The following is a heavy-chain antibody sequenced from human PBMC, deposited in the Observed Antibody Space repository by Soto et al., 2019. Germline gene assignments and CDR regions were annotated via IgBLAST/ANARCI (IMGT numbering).Heavy chain of an antibody. CDR3: AGTRGYCSGGSCPTVVDY. Sequence: QVQLQESGPGLVKPSETLSLTCTVSGGSISSYYWSWIRQPPGNGLEWIGYIYYSGSTNYNPSLKSRFTISVDTSKNQFSLKLSSVTAADTAVYYCAGTRGYCSGGSCPTVVDYWGQGTLVTVSS. V-gene: IGHV4-59*01. J-gene: IGHJ4*02. D-gene: IGHD2-15*01. CDR2: IYYSGST. CDR1: GGSISSYY.